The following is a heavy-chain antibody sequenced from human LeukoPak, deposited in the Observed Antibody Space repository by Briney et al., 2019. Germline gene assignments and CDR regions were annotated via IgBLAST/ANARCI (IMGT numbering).Heavy chain of an antibody. CDR1: GFTVSGKH. J-gene: IGHJ4*02. D-gene: IGHD3-16*01. Sequence: GGSLRLSCAVSGFTVSGKHMSWVRQAAGKGLEWVSVIYNDGSTYYADFVKGRFTISRDNSKNMLYIQMNSLRVEDTALYYCTSYSDYLLWGQGPLVTVSS. CDR3: TSYSDYLL. CDR2: IYNDGST. V-gene: IGHV3-53*01.